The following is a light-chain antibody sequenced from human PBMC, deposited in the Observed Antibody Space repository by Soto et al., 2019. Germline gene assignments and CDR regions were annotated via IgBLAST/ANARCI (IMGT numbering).Light chain of an antibody. Sequence: EIVLTQSPATLSLSPGERATLSCRASQSVSSYLAWYQQKPGQAPRLLIYAASNRATGIPARFSGSGSGTDFTLTISSLEPEDFAVYYCQQRINWPAITFGQGTRLEIK. J-gene: IGKJ5*01. CDR1: QSVSSY. V-gene: IGKV3-11*01. CDR2: AAS. CDR3: QQRINWPAIT.